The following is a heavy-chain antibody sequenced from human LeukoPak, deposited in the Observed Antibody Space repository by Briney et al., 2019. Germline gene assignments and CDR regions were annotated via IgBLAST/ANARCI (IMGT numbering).Heavy chain of an antibody. D-gene: IGHD3-22*01. Sequence: ASVNVSCKASGYTFTSYGISWVRQAPGQGLEWMGWISAYNGNTNYAQKLQGRVTMTTDTSTSTAYMELRSLRSDDTAVYYCAGGYRLHQYYDSLYNWGQGTMVTVSS. CDR1: GYTFTSYG. J-gene: IGHJ3*01. V-gene: IGHV1-18*01. CDR2: ISAYNGNT. CDR3: AGGYRLHQYYDSLYN.